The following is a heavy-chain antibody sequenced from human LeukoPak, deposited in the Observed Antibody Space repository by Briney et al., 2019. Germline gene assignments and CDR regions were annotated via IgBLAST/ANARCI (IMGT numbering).Heavy chain of an antibody. J-gene: IGHJ4*02. CDR1: DYRFTEYW. CDR3: ARLHSGTYLGDY. CDR2: IYPGDSDT. D-gene: IGHD1-26*01. V-gene: IGHV5-51*01. Sequence: GATLKISCKGSDYRFTEYWFGGVGQMPGKGLEWMGIIYPGDSDTRYSPSFQGQVTISADKSISTAYLQWSSLKASDAAMYYCARLHSGTYLGDYWDQGTLVTVSS.